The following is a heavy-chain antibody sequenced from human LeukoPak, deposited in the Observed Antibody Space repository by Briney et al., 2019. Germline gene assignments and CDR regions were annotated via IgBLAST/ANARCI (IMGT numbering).Heavy chain of an antibody. V-gene: IGHV1-69*04. CDR2: IIPILGIA. Sequence: SVKVSCKASGGTFSSYAISWVRQAPGQGLEWMGRIIPILGIANYAQKFQGRATITADKSTSTAYMELSSLRSEDTAVYYCSRDYGYYDSSGYSNYFDYWGQGTLVTVSS. D-gene: IGHD3-22*01. J-gene: IGHJ4*02. CDR3: SRDYGYYDSSGYSNYFDY. CDR1: GGTFSSYA.